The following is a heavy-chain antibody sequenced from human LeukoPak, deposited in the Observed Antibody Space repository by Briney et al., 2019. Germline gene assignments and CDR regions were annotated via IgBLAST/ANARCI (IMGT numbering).Heavy chain of an antibody. J-gene: IGHJ4*02. CDR2: ISSTSNYI. V-gene: IGHV3-21*01. CDR3: AREGSSSYYFDY. Sequence: GGSLRLSCAASGFTFSSYGMHWVRQAPGKGLEWVSSISSTSNYIYYADSVKGRFTISRDNAKDSLYLQMNSLRVEDTAVYDCAREGSSSYYFDYWGQGTLVTVSS. CDR1: GFTFSSYG. D-gene: IGHD6-6*01.